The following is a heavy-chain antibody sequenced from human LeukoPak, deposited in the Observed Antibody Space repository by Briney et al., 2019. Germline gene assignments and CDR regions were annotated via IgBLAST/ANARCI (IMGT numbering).Heavy chain of an antibody. CDR3: ARGGPVGVDY. CDR1: DGSINTYY. D-gene: IGHD3-10*01. CDR2: IYYSGST. V-gene: IGHV4-59*01. Sequence: PSEALSLTCTVSDGSINTYYWSWIRQPPGKGLEWIGYIYYSGSTNYNPSLKSRVTISLDTSKHKFSLRLNSVTAADTAVYYCARGGPVGVDYWGQGTLVTVSS. J-gene: IGHJ4*02.